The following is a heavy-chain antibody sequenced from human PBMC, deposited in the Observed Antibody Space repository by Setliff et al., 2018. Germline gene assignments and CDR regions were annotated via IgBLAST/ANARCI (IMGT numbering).Heavy chain of an antibody. Sequence: PSETLSLTCTVSGASISSSTYYWGWIRQPPGKGLEWIGSIFYTGATSYNPSLKSRVTISVDTSKNQFSLKLRSVTAADTAIYYCARGRRTTVTHWGQGTLVTVSS. CDR1: GASISSSTYY. V-gene: IGHV4-39*01. CDR3: ARGRRTTVTH. J-gene: IGHJ4*02. D-gene: IGHD4-17*01. CDR2: IFYTGAT.